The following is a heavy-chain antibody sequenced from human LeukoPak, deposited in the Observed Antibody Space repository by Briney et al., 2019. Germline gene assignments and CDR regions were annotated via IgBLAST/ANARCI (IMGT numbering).Heavy chain of an antibody. CDR1: GFMFSCFS. CDR2: ISAGGST. V-gene: IGHV3-23*01. Sequence: PGGSLRLYCAASGFMFSCFSMSWVRHVPGKGLQLVSTISAGGSTYYADSVKGRFTISRDNSKNTLFLQMNSLRAEDTAIYYCAKRPAAVRGVIPYLDYWGQGTLVTVSS. CDR3: AKRPAAVRGVIPYLDY. D-gene: IGHD3-10*02. J-gene: IGHJ4*02.